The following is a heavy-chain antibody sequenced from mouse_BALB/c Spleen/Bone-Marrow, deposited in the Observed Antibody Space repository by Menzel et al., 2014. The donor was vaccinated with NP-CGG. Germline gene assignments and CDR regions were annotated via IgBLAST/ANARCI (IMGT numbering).Heavy chain of an antibody. V-gene: IGHV1-39*01. J-gene: IGHJ3*01. Sequence: EVKLQESGPGLEKPGASVKISCKASGYSFTGYYMNWVKQSNGKSLECIGNIDPYYGGTSYNQKFKGKATLTVDKSSSTAYMQLKSLTSEDSAVYYCARSGDLAWFAYWGQGTLVTVSA. CDR2: IDPYYGGT. CDR3: ARSGDLAWFAY. CDR1: GYSFTGYY.